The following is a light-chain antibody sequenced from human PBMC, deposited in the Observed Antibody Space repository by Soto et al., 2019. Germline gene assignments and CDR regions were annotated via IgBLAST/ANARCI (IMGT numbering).Light chain of an antibody. Sequence: DIQMTQSPSTLSGSVGDRVTITCRASQTISSWLAWYQQEPGKAPKLLIYKASTLKSGVPSRFSGSGSGTEFTLTISSLQPDDFATYYCQQSYSTPLTFGGGTKVDIK. J-gene: IGKJ4*01. V-gene: IGKV1-5*03. CDR3: QQSYSTPLT. CDR2: KAS. CDR1: QTISSW.